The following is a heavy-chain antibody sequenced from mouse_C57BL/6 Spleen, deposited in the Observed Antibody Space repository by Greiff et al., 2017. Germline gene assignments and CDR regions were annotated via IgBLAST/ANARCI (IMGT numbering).Heavy chain of an antibody. CDR3: ARSRDYGSFDY. Sequence: QVQLQQSGAELVKPGASVKISCKASGYAFSSYWMNWVKQRPGKGLEWIGQIYPGDGDTNYNGKFKGKATLTADKSSSTAYMQLSSLTSEDSAVYFCARSRDYGSFDYWGQGTTLTVSS. CDR2: IYPGDGDT. V-gene: IGHV1-80*01. CDR1: GYAFSSYW. D-gene: IGHD2-4*01. J-gene: IGHJ2*01.